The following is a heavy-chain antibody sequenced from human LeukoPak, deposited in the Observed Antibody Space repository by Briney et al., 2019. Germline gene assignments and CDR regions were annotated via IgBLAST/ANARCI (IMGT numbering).Heavy chain of an antibody. CDR2: IYYSGST. Sequence: PSETLSLTCTVSGGSISSYYWSWIRQPPGKGLEWIGYIYYSGSTNYNPSLKSRVTISVDTSKNQFSLKLSSVTAADTAVYYCARSLGTGTPYLFDYWGQGTLVTVSS. CDR1: GGSISSYY. CDR3: ARSLGTGTPYLFDY. D-gene: IGHD1-7*01. J-gene: IGHJ4*02. V-gene: IGHV4-59*01.